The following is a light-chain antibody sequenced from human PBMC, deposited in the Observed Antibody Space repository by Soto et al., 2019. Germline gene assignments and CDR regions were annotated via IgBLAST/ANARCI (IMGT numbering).Light chain of an antibody. CDR2: DVS. V-gene: IGLV2-14*01. CDR3: SSYTSSRSYV. Sequence: QSALTQPASVSGSPGQSITISCTGTSSDVGGSDFVSWHQQHPGKAPKLMIYDVSKWPSGVSNRFSGSKSGNTASLTISGLQAEDEADYYCSSYTSSRSYVFGTGTQLTVL. J-gene: IGLJ1*01. CDR1: SSDVGGSDF.